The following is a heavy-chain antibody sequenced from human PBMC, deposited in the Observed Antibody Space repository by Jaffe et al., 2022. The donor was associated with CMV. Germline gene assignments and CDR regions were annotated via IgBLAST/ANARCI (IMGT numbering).Heavy chain of an antibody. CDR3: ARMAPARSPTIVGATRSLDY. V-gene: IGHV4-4*02. CDR2: IYHSGST. J-gene: IGHJ4*02. Sequence: QVQLQESGPGLVKPSGTLSLTCAVSGGSISSSNWWSWVRQPPGKGLEWIGEIYHSGSTNYNPSLKSRVTISVDKSKNQFSLKLSSVTAADTAVYYCARMAPARSPTIVGATRSLDYWGQGTLVTVSS. CDR1: GGSISSSNW. D-gene: IGHD1-26*01.